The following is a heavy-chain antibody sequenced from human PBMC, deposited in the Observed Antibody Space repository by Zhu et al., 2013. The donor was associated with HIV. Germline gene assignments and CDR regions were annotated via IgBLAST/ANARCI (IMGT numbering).Heavy chain of an antibody. CDR1: GFTFSSYA. J-gene: IGHJ5*02. D-gene: IGHD6-13*01. Sequence: EVQLLESGGGLVQPGGSLRLSCAASGFTFSSYAMSWIRQAPGKGLEWVSTVSGGGSTTYYADSVKGRFTISRDNSKNTLYLQMNSLRAEDTAAYYCAKGTSSSSWYGWFDPWGQGTLVTVS. CDR2: VSGGGSTT. V-gene: IGHV3-23*01. CDR3: AKGTSSSSWYGWFDP.